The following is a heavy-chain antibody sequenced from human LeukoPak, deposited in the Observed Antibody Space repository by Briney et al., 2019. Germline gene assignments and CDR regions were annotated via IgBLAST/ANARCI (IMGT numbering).Heavy chain of an antibody. CDR3: VRHSPSGYSYGFDY. V-gene: IGHV1-18*01. Sequence: ASVKVPCKASGYTFSNYAMSWVRQAPGQGLEWMGWISAYNGNTNYAQKLQGRVTMTTDTSTSTAYMELRSLRADDTAVYFCVRHSPSGYSYGFDYWGQGTQVIVSS. J-gene: IGHJ4*02. D-gene: IGHD5-18*01. CDR2: ISAYNGNT. CDR1: GYTFSNYA.